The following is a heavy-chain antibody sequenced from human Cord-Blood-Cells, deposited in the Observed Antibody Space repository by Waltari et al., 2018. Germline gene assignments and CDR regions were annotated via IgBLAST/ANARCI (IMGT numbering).Heavy chain of an antibody. CDR3: ARRDYDILTGYDY. J-gene: IGHJ4*02. D-gene: IGHD3-9*01. Sequence: QVQLQQWGAGLLKPSETLSLTCAVYGGSFSGYSWSWIRQPPGKGLEWIGEINHSGSTNYNPSLKSRVTISVDTSKNQFSLKRSSVTAADTAVYYCARRDYDILTGYDYWGQGTLVTVSS. CDR2: INHSGST. V-gene: IGHV4-34*01. CDR1: GGSFSGYS.